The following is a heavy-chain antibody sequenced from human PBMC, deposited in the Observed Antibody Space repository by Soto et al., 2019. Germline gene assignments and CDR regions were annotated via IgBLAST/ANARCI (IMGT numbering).Heavy chain of an antibody. V-gene: IGHV3-21*01. Sequence: PGGSLRLSCAASGFTFSSYSMNWVRQAPGKGLEWVSSISSSSSYIYYADSVKGRFTISRDNAKNSLYLQMNSLRAEDTAVYYCARDFSPGSGSYSFYYYYYYMDVWGKGTSVTVAS. CDR3: ARDFSPGSGSYSFYYYYYYMDV. D-gene: IGHD3-10*01. CDR2: ISSSSSYI. CDR1: GFTFSSYS. J-gene: IGHJ6*03.